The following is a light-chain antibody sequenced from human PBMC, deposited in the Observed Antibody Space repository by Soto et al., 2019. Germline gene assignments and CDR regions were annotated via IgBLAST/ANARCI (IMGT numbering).Light chain of an antibody. J-gene: IGLJ1*01. V-gene: IGLV2-8*01. CDR3: SSYAGSSTV. CDR1: SSDVDAYNY. Sequence: QSALTQPPSASGSPGQSVTISCTGTSSDVDAYNYVSWYQQHPGKAPKLMIYEVSYRPSGVPDRFSGSKSGNTASLTVSGLQAEDEADYYCSSYAGSSTVFGTGTKVTVL. CDR2: EVS.